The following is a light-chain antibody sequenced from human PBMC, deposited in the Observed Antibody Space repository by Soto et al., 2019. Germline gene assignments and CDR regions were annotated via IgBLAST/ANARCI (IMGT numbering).Light chain of an antibody. CDR1: SSNIGSYG. CDR3: AAWDGSLNGPV. Sequence: QSVLTQPPSASGTPGQRVTISCSGSSSNIGSYGVNWYQQVPGSAPKLLIYNNHQRPSGVSDRFSGSKSGTSASLAISGLQSEDEADYYCAAWDGSLNGPVFGGGTQLTVL. J-gene: IGLJ3*02. V-gene: IGLV1-44*01. CDR2: NNH.